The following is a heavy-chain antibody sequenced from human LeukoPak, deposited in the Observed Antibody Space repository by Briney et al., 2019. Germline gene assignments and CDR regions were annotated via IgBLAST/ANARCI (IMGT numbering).Heavy chain of an antibody. CDR1: GFTFSSYS. Sequence: GGSLRLSCAASGFTFSSYSMNWVRQAPGKGLEWVSSISSSSSYIYYADSVKGRFTISRDNAKNSLYLQMNSLRAEDTALYYCAILYDILTPDAFDIWGQGTMVTVSS. D-gene: IGHD3-9*01. CDR3: AILYDILTPDAFDI. CDR2: ISSSSSYI. V-gene: IGHV3-21*04. J-gene: IGHJ3*02.